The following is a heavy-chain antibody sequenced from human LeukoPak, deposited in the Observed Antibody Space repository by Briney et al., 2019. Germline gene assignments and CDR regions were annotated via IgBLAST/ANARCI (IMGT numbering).Heavy chain of an antibody. V-gene: IGHV4-34*01. Sequence: SETLSLTCAVYGGSFSGYYWSWIRRPPGKGLEWIGEINHSGSTNYNPSLKSRVTISVDTSKNQFSLKLSSVTAADTAVYYCARGRIAVAGGRYDAFDIWGQGTMVTVSS. CDR1: GGSFSGYY. D-gene: IGHD6-19*01. J-gene: IGHJ3*02. CDR3: ARGRIAVAGGRYDAFDI. CDR2: INHSGST.